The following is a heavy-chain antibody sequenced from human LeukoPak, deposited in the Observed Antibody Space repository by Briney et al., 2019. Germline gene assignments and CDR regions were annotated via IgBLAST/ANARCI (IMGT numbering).Heavy chain of an antibody. CDR3: TTDLGRAPRYSSGWYGK. Sequence: GGSLRLSCAASGFTFSSYGMHWVRQAPGKGLEWAGRIKSKTDGGTTDYAAPVKGRFTISRDDSKNTLYLQMNSLKTEDTAVYYCTTDLGRAPRYSSGWYGKWGQGTLVTVSS. CDR1: GFTFSSYG. D-gene: IGHD6-19*01. CDR2: IKSKTDGGTT. J-gene: IGHJ4*02. V-gene: IGHV3-15*01.